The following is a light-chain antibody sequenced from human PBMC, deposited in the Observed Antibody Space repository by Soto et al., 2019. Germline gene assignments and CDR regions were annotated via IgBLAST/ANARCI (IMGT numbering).Light chain of an antibody. CDR3: AAWDDSLNGPV. Sequence: QPVLTQPPSASGTPGQRVTIPCSGSSSSIGSTTVNWYQQLPGTAPKLLIYSNNRRPSGVPDRFSGSKSGTSASLAISGLQSEDEADYYCAAWDDSLNGPVFGGGTKVTVL. CDR2: SNN. CDR1: SSSIGSTT. J-gene: IGLJ2*01. V-gene: IGLV1-44*01.